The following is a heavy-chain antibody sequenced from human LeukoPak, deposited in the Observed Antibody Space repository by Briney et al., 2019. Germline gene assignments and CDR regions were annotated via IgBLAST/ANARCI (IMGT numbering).Heavy chain of an antibody. D-gene: IGHD3-10*01. CDR1: GYTFTGYY. CDR3: ARDGSRLEAGSGTPSSVWYYYYGMDV. CDR2: INPNSGGT. V-gene: IGHV1-2*04. Sequence: ASVKVSCKASGYTFTGYYMHWVRQAPGQGLEWMGWINPNSGGTNYAQKFQGWVTMTRDTSISTAYMELSRLRSDDTAVYYCARDGSRLEAGSGTPSSVWYYYYGMDVWGQGTTVTVSS. J-gene: IGHJ6*02.